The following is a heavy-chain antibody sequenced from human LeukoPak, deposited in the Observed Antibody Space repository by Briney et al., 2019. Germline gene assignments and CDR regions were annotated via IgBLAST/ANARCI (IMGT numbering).Heavy chain of an antibody. J-gene: IGHJ4*02. V-gene: IGHV4-39*01. CDR2: IYYSGST. D-gene: IGHD6-19*01. CDR1: GGSINSTNYY. CDR3: ARSGSGWFDY. Sequence: SSETLSLTCTVSGGSINSTNYYWGWIRQPPGKGLEWIGSIYYSGSTYYNPSLRSRVTISVDTSKNQFSLKLTSVTAADTAVYYCARSGSGWFDYWGQGTLVTVSS.